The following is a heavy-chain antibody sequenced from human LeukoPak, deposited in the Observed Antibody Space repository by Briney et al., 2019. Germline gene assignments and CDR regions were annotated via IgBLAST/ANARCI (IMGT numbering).Heavy chain of an antibody. J-gene: IGHJ4*02. CDR3: ARWGVPAAEGGSSDY. Sequence: ASVKVSCKASGYSFTSYGISWVRQAPGQGLEWMGWSSAYNGNTNYAQKLQGRVTMTTDTSTSTAYMELRSLRSDDTSVYYCARWGVPAAEGGSSDYWGQGTLVTVSS. V-gene: IGHV1-18*01. CDR2: SSAYNGNT. D-gene: IGHD2-2*01. CDR1: GYSFTSYG.